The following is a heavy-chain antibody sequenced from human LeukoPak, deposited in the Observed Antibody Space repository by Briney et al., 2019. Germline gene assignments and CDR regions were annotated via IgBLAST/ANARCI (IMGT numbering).Heavy chain of an antibody. CDR3: ASSEYFDY. J-gene: IGHJ4*02. CDR1: GYTFTSYG. Sequence: ASVKVSCKASGYTFTSYGISWVRQAPGQGLEWMGWISAYNGNTNYAQKLQGRVTITRDTSASTAYMELSSLRSEDTAVYYCASSEYFDYWGQGTLVTVSS. V-gene: IGHV1-18*01. CDR2: ISAYNGNT.